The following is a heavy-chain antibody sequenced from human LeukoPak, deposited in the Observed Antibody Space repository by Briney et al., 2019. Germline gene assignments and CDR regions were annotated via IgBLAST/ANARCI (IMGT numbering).Heavy chain of an antibody. CDR2: INQDGSDK. V-gene: IGHV3-7*01. D-gene: IGHD2-2*01. CDR3: AIDPTPPGYCSSTSCYDTNY. CDR1: GLTFSIHW. J-gene: IGHJ4*02. Sequence: GGSLRLSCAASGLTFSIHWMNWVRQAPGKGLECVANINQDGSDKYYVDSVKGRFTISRDNAKNSLYLQMNSLRAEDTAVYYCAIDPTPPGYCSSTSCYDTNYWGQGTLVTVSS.